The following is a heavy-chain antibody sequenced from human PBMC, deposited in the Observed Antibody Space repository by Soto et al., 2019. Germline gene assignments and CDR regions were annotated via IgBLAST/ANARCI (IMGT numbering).Heavy chain of an antibody. V-gene: IGHV3-33*01. J-gene: IGHJ6*02. Sequence: PGGSLRLSCAASGFTFSSYGMHWVRQAPGKGLEWVAVIWYDGSNKYYADSVKGRFTISRDNSKNTLYLQMNSLRAEDTAVYYCARGALDPGYYYGMDVWRQGTKVTVSS. CDR2: IWYDGSNK. D-gene: IGHD3-3*01. CDR1: GFTFSSYG. CDR3: ARGALDPGYYYGMDV.